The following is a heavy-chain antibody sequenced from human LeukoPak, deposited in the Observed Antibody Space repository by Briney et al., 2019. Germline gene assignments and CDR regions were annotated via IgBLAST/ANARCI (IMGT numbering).Heavy chain of an antibody. CDR2: ITASGTAM. V-gene: IGHV3-48*02. CDR3: ASSGSYRFDY. J-gene: IGHJ4*02. D-gene: IGHD1-26*01. CDR1: GFTFSSYS. Sequence: GGSLRLSCAASGFTFSSYSMNWVRQAPGKGLEWVSHITASGTAMFYADSVKGRFTISRDSAKNSLYLQMNSLRDEDTAVYYCASSGSYRFDYWGQGTLVTVSS.